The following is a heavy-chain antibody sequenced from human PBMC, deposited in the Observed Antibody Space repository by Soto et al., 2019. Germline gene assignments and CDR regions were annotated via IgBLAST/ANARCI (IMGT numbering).Heavy chain of an antibody. D-gene: IGHD6-19*01. V-gene: IGHV1-3*01. CDR2: INAGNGDT. CDR1: GYTFSSYA. Sequence: QVQLVQSGAEVKKPGASVKVSCKASGYTFSSYAIHWVRQAPGQRLERLGWINAGNGDTKYSQMFQGRVTITRDTSASTAYMELSSLRSEDTDMYYCARDGGAVPVAGTGWFDPWGQGTLVTVSS. CDR3: ARDGGAVPVAGTGWFDP. J-gene: IGHJ5*02.